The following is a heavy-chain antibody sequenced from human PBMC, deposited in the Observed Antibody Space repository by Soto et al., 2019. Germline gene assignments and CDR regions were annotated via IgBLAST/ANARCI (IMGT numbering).Heavy chain of an antibody. CDR1: GFTVSSNY. CDR2: IYSGGST. J-gene: IGHJ4*02. V-gene: IGHV3-53*01. Sequence: GGSLRLSCAASGFTVSSNYMSWVRQAPGKGLEWVSVIYSGGSTYYADSVKGRFTISRDNSKNTLYLQMNSLRAEDTAVYYCARSITIFGVVNQWGQGTLVTVSS. CDR3: ARSITIFGVVNQ. D-gene: IGHD3-3*01.